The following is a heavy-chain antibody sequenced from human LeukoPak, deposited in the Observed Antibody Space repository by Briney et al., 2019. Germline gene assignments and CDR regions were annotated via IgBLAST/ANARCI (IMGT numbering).Heavy chain of an antibody. Sequence: PGGSLRLSCVASGFTFSSYVMNWVRQAPGKGLEWVSAISGSGATDYADSVKGRFTISRDTSRNMLYLQMSSLRVEDTAVYYCAKAKWLENYWGQGTLVTVSS. CDR2: ISGSGAT. CDR1: GFTFSSYV. CDR3: AKAKWLENY. V-gene: IGHV3-23*01. D-gene: IGHD6-19*01. J-gene: IGHJ4*02.